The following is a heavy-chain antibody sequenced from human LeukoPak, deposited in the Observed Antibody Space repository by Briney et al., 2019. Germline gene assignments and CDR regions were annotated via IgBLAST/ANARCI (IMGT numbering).Heavy chain of an antibody. CDR3: ARAEVKGFYSSSSGWFDP. CDR1: GYTFTNYA. V-gene: IGHV1-3*03. Sequence: GASVKVSCKASGYTFTNYAMHWVRQAPGQRLEWMGWINAGNGNTKYSQEFQGRVTITRDTSASTAYMELSSLRSEDMAVYYCARAEVKGFYSSSSGWFDPWGQGTLVTVSS. CDR2: INAGNGNT. D-gene: IGHD6-6*01. J-gene: IGHJ5*02.